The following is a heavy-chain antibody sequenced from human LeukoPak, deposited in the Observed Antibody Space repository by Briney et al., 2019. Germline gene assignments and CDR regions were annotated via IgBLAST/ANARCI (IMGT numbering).Heavy chain of an antibody. J-gene: IGHJ4*02. V-gene: IGHV4-59*01. CDR3: AGEPSGGDGYFDY. CDR1: GGSISNYY. Sequence: PSETLSLTCTVSGGSISNYYWSWIRQPPGKGLEWIGFIYYSGSTNYNPSLKSRVTISVDTSKNQFSLKLSSVTAADTAVYYCAGEPSGGDGYFDYWGQGTLVTVSS. D-gene: IGHD2-21*02. CDR2: IYYSGST.